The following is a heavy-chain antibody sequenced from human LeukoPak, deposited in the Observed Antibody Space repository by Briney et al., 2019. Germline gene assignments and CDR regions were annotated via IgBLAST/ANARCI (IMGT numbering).Heavy chain of an antibody. V-gene: IGHV3-23*01. J-gene: IGHJ4*02. Sequence: GGSLRLSCAASGFTFSNYVMDWVRQAPGKGLEWVSGLTGSGDSTYYAGSVKGRFTISRDNSKNTLYLQMNSLRGEDTAVYYCARKGVNATACYFDHWGQGTLVTVSS. CDR2: LTGSGDST. D-gene: IGHD1-1*01. CDR1: GFTFSNYV. CDR3: ARKGVNATACYFDH.